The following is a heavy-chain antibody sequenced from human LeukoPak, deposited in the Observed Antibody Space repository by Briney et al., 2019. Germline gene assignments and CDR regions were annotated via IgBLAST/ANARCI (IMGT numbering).Heavy chain of an antibody. CDR1: GFTFTSHY. Sequence: ASVKVSCKASGFTFTSHYMHWVRQAPGQGLEWMGIINPSGSYTSYAQKFQGRVTMTRDTSTSTVYMELSSLRSGDTAVYYCARDNSGGSTWWFDPWGQGTLVTVSS. CDR3: ARDNSGGSTWWFDP. D-gene: IGHD2-15*01. V-gene: IGHV1-46*01. CDR2: INPSGSYT. J-gene: IGHJ5*02.